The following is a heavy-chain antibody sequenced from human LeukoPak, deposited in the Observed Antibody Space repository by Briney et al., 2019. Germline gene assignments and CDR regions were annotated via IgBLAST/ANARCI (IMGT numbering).Heavy chain of an antibody. D-gene: IGHD6-6*01. CDR1: GGSIISSSSY. CDR2: IYYSGST. CDR3: ARHSTIAAHWFDP. V-gene: IGHV4-39*01. J-gene: IGHJ5*02. Sequence: SETLSLTCIISGGSIISSSSYWGWIRQPPGKGLEWIGSIYYSGSTYYNPSLKSRVTISVDTSENQFSLKLTSVTAADTAVYYCARHSTIAAHWFDPWGQGTLVTVSS.